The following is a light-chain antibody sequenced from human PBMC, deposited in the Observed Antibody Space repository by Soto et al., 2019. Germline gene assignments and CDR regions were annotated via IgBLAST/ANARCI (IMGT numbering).Light chain of an antibody. J-gene: IGKJ4*01. CDR3: QQTYSTPLT. Sequence: DIQMTQSPSSLSASVGDRVTITCRASQSISSNLNWYQQKPGRAPKLLIFAASNLQSGVPSRFSGSGSGTEFTLTISSLQPEDFATYYCQQTYSTPLTFGGGTKVEI. V-gene: IGKV1-39*01. CDR1: QSISSN. CDR2: AAS.